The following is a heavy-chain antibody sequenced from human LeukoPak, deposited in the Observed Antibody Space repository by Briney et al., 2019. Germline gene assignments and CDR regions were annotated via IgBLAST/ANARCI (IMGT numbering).Heavy chain of an antibody. Sequence: GGSLRLSCAASGFAFRTYGMHWVRQAPGKGLEWVAVISYDGGEKHNADSVKGRFTISRDNSKNMLYLEMNSLRTEDTAVYYCAKDRGGTMVRGVYYYYGMDDWGQGTTVTVSS. J-gene: IGHJ6*02. V-gene: IGHV3-30*18. CDR3: AKDRGGTMVRGVYYYYGMDD. CDR1: GFAFRTYG. D-gene: IGHD3-10*01. CDR2: ISYDGGEK.